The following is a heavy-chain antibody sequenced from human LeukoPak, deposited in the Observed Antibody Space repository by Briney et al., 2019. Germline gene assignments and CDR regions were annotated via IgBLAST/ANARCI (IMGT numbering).Heavy chain of an antibody. CDR2: ISYDGSNK. D-gene: IGHD3-22*01. CDR1: GFTFSGYS. CDR3: ARGGPSSDYYDSSGYYPDAFDI. J-gene: IGHJ3*02. V-gene: IGHV3-30*03. Sequence: TGGSLRLSCAASGFTFSGYSMNWVRQAPGKGLEWVAVISYDGSNKNNADSVKGRFTISRDNSKNTLYLQMNSLRPEDTAVYYCARGGPSSDYYDSSGYYPDAFDIWGQGTMVTVSS.